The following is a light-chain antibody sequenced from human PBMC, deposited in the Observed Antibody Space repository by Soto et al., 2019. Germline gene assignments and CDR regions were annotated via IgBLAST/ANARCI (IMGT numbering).Light chain of an antibody. CDR2: KAS. V-gene: IGKV1-5*03. CDR3: QHYNDYPWT. CDR1: QSISDW. Sequence: DTQMTQSPSTLSASVGDRVTITCRASQSISDWLAWYQQKPGKAPKLLIYKASILQRGVPSRFSGSGSGAECTLTISGLQAEDFATYYCQHYNDYPWTFGQGTKVEIK. J-gene: IGKJ1*01.